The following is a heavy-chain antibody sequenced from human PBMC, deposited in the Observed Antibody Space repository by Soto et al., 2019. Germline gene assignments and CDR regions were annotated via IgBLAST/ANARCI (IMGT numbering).Heavy chain of an antibody. CDR3: AKVRGYYDSIGFYLMDS. J-gene: IGHJ1*01. Sequence: GGPLRISCAASGFTLSSYAMHWVRQAPGKGLEWVAVISYDGSNKYYADSVKGRFTISRDNSKNTLYLQMDSLRAEDTAVYYCAKVRGYYDSIGFYLMDSWGQYTLVPVSA. CDR2: ISYDGSNK. V-gene: IGHV3-30*18. CDR1: GFTLSSYA. D-gene: IGHD3-22*01.